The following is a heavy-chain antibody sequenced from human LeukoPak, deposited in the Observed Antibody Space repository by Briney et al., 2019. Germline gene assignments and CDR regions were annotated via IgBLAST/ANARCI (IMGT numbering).Heavy chain of an antibody. J-gene: IGHJ4*02. CDR2: ISGGGGTT. CDR3: AKLGVGGIAGAHIDY. D-gene: IGHD1-26*01. Sequence: GGSLRLSCAASGFTVSSNYMSWVRQAPGKGLEWVSAISGGGGTTYYADSVKGRFTISRDNSKNTVYLQMNSLRAEDTAVYYCAKLGVGGIAGAHIDYWGQGTLVTVSS. V-gene: IGHV3-23*01. CDR1: GFTVSSNY.